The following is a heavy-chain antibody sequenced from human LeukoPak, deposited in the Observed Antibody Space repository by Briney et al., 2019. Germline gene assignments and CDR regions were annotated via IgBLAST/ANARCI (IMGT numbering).Heavy chain of an antibody. CDR2: INTNTGNP. Sequence: ASVKVSCKASGYTFTSYAMNWVRQAPGQGLEWMGWINTNTGNPTYAQGFTGRFVFSLDTSVSTAYLQISSLKAEDTAVYYCAREISTGFSSSWYYFDYWGQGTLVTVSS. CDR3: AREISTGFSSSWYYFDY. J-gene: IGHJ4*02. CDR1: GYTFTSYA. D-gene: IGHD6-13*01. V-gene: IGHV7-4-1*02.